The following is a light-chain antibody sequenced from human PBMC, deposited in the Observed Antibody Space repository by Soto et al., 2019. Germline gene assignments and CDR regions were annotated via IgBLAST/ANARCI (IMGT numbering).Light chain of an antibody. CDR2: DAS. CDR3: QQYNSYRT. V-gene: IGKV1-5*01. J-gene: IGKJ2*01. Sequence: DIQMTQSPPTLSASVGDRVTITCRASQSISSWLAWYQQKPGKAPKLLIYDASSLESGVPSRFSGSGSGTEFTLTISSLQPDDFATYYCQQYNSYRTFGQGTKLEIK. CDR1: QSISSW.